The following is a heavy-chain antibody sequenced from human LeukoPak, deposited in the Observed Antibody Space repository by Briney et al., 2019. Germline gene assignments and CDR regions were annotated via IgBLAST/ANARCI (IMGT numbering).Heavy chain of an antibody. J-gene: IGHJ6*03. CDR2: IIPIFGTA. V-gene: IGHV1-69*01. D-gene: IGHD5-12*01. CDR1: GGTFSSYA. CDR3: ASVGGHRGYALRYYYYYYMDV. Sequence: ASVKVSCKASGGTFSSYAISWVRQAPGQGLEWMGGIIPIFGTANYAQKFQGRVTITADESTSTAYMELSSLRSEDTAVYYCASVGGHRGYALRYYYYYYMDVWGKGSTVTVSS.